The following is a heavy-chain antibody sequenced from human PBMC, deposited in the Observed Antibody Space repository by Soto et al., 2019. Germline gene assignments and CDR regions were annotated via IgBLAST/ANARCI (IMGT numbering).Heavy chain of an antibody. Sequence: SETLSLTCTVFGGSISSISYYWGWIRQPPGKGLEWIGSIYYSGSTYYNPSLKSRVTISVDTSKNQFSLKLSSVTAADTVVYYCARHSRSWSWDYYYYYGMDVWGQGTTVTVSS. CDR3: ARHSRSWSWDYYYYYGMDV. CDR1: GGSISSISYY. V-gene: IGHV4-39*01. D-gene: IGHD6-13*01. J-gene: IGHJ6*02. CDR2: IYYSGST.